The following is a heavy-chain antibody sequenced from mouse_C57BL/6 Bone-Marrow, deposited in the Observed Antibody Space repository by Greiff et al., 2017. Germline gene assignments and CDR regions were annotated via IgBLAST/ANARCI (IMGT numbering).Heavy chain of an antibody. Sequence: EVQGVESGGGLVKPGGSLKLSCAASGFTFSSYAMSWVRQTPEKRLEWVATISDGGSYTYYPDNVKGRFTISRDNAKNNLYLQMSHLKSEDTAMYYCARDFYYYGSSYDFDYWGQGTTLTVSS. V-gene: IGHV5-4*01. CDR1: GFTFSSYA. CDR2: ISDGGSYT. D-gene: IGHD1-1*01. CDR3: ARDFYYYGSSYDFDY. J-gene: IGHJ2*01.